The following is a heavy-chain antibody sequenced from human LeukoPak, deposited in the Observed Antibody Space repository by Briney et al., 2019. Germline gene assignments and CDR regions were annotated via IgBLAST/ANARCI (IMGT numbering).Heavy chain of an antibody. Sequence: GGSLRLSCAASGFTFSSYVMHWVRQAPGKGLEWVAVIWFDERNKYYADSVKGRFTISRDNSKNTLYLQMNSLRAEDTAVYYCAKGGNIAARPQSWYYYMDVWGKGTTVTVSS. D-gene: IGHD6-6*01. CDR2: IWFDERNK. CDR1: GFTFSSYV. V-gene: IGHV3-33*06. J-gene: IGHJ6*03. CDR3: AKGGNIAARPQSWYYYMDV.